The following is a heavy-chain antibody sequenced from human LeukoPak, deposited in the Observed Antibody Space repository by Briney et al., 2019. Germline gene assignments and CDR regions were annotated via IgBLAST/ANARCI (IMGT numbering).Heavy chain of an antibody. J-gene: IGHJ4*02. CDR2: IYYSGST. Sequence: PSETLSLTCTVSGGSISSYYWSWIRQPPGKGLEWIGYIYYSGSTNYNPSLKSRVTISVDTSKNQFSLKLSSVTAADTAVYYCATRYSYDNYFDYWGQGTLVTVSS. D-gene: IGHD5-18*01. CDR3: ATRYSYDNYFDY. CDR1: GGSISSYY. V-gene: IGHV4-59*01.